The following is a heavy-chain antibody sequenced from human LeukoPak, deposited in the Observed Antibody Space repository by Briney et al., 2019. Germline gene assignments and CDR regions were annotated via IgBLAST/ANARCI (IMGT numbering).Heavy chain of an antibody. Sequence: PGGSLRLSCAASGFTVSSNYMSWIRQPPGKGLEWIGSTFYSGSTYYNPSLKSRVTISVDTSKNQFSLKLSSVTASDTAVYYCATQMLLCHYYWGQGTLVTVSS. CDR2: TFYSGST. D-gene: IGHD3-10*01. J-gene: IGHJ4*02. CDR1: GFTVSSNY. V-gene: IGHV4-59*05. CDR3: ATQMLLCHYY.